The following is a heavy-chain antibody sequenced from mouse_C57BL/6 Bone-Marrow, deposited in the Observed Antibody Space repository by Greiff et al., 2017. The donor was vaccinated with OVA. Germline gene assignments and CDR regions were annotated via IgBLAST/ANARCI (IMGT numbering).Heavy chain of an antibody. CDR3: ARGGTTVVATNGGAMDY. Sequence: EVQLQQSGPELVKPGASVKISCKASGYSFTDYNMNWVKQSNGKSLEWIGVINPNYGTTSYNQKFKGKATLTVDQSSSTAYMQLNSLTSEDSAVYYWARGGTTVVATNGGAMDYWGQGTSVTVSS. D-gene: IGHD1-1*01. V-gene: IGHV1-39*01. CDR2: INPNYGTT. CDR1: GYSFTDYN. J-gene: IGHJ4*01.